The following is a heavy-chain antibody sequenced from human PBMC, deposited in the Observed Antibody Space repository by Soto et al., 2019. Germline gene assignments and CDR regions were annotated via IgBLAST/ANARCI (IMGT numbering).Heavy chain of an antibody. Sequence: PSETLSLTCNVSDDSLSTYYWSWIRQPAGKGLEWIGRIYASGSTNYNPSLKGRVSMSVDTSKKQFSLRMISVTAADTAMYYCARSAIPRGGWFRPWGQGVPVTVSS. CDR3: ARSAIPRGGWFRP. J-gene: IGHJ5*02. CDR2: IYASGST. CDR1: DDSLSTYY. D-gene: IGHD2-21*01. V-gene: IGHV4-4*07.